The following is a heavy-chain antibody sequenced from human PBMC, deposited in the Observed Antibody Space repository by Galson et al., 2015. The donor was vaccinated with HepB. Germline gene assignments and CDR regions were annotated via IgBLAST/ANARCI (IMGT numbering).Heavy chain of an antibody. Sequence: SLRLSCAASGFTFSSYWMSWVRQAPGKGLEWVANIKQDGSEKYYVDSVKGRFTISRDNAKNSLYLQMNSLRAEDTAVYYCARDFAPDYGDYVLALDYWGQGTLVTVSS. CDR3: ARDFAPDYGDYVLALDY. CDR2: IKQDGSEK. D-gene: IGHD4-17*01. CDR1: GFTFSSYW. J-gene: IGHJ4*02. V-gene: IGHV3-7*03.